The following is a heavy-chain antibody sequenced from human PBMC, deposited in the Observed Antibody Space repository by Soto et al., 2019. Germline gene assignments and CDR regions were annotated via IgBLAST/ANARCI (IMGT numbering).Heavy chain of an antibody. Sequence: HPGGSLRPSCAASGFTSRLYGMHWVRQAPGKGLEWVAAIWDDGRRKDYADSVKDRLFISRDNSKSPLYLQLDSLRPEDTVVYFCATWQGSLNFHYWGQGTLVTVSS. CDR1: GFTSRLYG. CDR3: ATWQGSLNFHY. J-gene: IGHJ4*02. CDR2: IWDDGRRK. V-gene: IGHV3-33*01.